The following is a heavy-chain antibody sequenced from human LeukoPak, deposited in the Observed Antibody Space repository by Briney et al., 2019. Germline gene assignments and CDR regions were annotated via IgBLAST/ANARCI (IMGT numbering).Heavy chain of an antibody. D-gene: IGHD2-15*01. CDR3: ARYCSGGSCYEIHDY. CDR1: GYTFTSYD. Sequence: ALVKVSCKASGYTFTSYDINWVRQATGQGLEWMGWMNPNSGNTGYAQKFQGRVTMTRNTSISTAYMELRSLRSDDTAVYYCARYCSGGSCYEIHDYWGQGTLVTVSS. J-gene: IGHJ4*02. CDR2: MNPNSGNT. V-gene: IGHV1-8*01.